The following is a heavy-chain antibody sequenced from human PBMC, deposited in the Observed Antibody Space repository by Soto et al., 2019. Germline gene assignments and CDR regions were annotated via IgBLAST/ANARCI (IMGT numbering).Heavy chain of an antibody. CDR1: GFTFSSYW. CDR3: ARAVPYYGSGSSIDY. CDR2: INSDGSST. V-gene: IGHV3-74*01. D-gene: IGHD3-10*01. Sequence: GGSLRLSCAASGFTFSSYWMHWVRQAPGKGLVWVSRINSDGSSTSYADSVKGRFTISRDNAKNTLYLQMNSLRAEDTAVYYCARAVPYYGSGSSIDYWGQGTLVTVSS. J-gene: IGHJ4*02.